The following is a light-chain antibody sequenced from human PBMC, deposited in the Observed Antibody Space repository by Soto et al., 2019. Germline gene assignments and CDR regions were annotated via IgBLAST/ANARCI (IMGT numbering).Light chain of an antibody. J-gene: IGKJ1*01. CDR3: HHYNSYPGT. Sequence: DVQMTQSPSTLSASVGDRVTITCRASQSVTSWLAWYQQKPGKAPKVLIYDASSLESGVPSRFIGSGSGTEFTLTISSLHPDDFATYYCHHYNSYPGTFGQGTKVEIK. V-gene: IGKV1-5*01. CDR2: DAS. CDR1: QSVTSW.